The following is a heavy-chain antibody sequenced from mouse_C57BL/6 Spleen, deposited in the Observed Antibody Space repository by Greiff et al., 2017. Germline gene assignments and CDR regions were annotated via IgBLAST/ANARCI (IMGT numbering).Heavy chain of an antibody. CDR1: GYTFTSYW. Sequence: QQSCKASGYTFTSYWMHWVKQRPGQGLEWIGEIDPSDSYTNYNQKFKGKSTLTVDKSSSTAYMQLSSLTSEDSAVYYCARSFYDYDGSWFAYWGQGTLVTVSA. CDR2: IDPSDSYT. V-gene: IGHV1-69*01. J-gene: IGHJ3*01. D-gene: IGHD2-4*01. CDR3: ARSFYDYDGSWFAY.